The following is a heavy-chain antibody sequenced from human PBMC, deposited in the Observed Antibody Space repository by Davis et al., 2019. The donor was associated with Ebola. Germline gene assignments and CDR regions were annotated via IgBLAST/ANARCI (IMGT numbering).Heavy chain of an antibody. CDR1: GLTVNNNY. J-gene: IGHJ4*02. Sequence: GESLKISCAASGLTVNNNYMSWVRQAPGKGLEWVSVIYSGGGTYYADSVKGRFTISRDNSKNTLYLQMNSLRAEDTAVYYCARAGTASTAFDYWGQGTLVTVSS. CDR2: IYSGGGT. CDR3: ARAGTASTAFDY. V-gene: IGHV3-66*02. D-gene: IGHD4-17*01.